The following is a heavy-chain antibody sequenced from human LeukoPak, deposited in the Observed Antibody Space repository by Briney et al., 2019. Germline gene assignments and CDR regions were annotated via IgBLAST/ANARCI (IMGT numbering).Heavy chain of an antibody. Sequence: SETLSLTCTVSGYSISSGTYWDWIRQPPGKGLEWIGSIYYSGNTYYNASLKSQVSISIDTSKNQFSLRLTSVTAADTAVYYCATSGYSYGYGYWGQGTLVTVSS. CDR3: ATSGYSYGYGY. V-gene: IGHV4-38-2*02. J-gene: IGHJ4*02. CDR1: GYSISSGTY. CDR2: IYYSGNT. D-gene: IGHD5-18*01.